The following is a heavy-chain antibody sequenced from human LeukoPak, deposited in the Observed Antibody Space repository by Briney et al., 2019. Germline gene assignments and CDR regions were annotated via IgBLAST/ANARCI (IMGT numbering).Heavy chain of an antibody. CDR2: VYYSGST. D-gene: IGHD3-16*01. CDR3: ARHLYDYVWGSYGPSAFDY. V-gene: IGHV4-59*08. J-gene: IGHJ4*02. Sequence: PSETLSLNGTVSGGAVSSYYWSWIRQPPGKGLEWIGYVYYSGSTNYNPSLKSRVTISVDTSKNQFSLKLSSVTAADTAVYYCARHLYDYVWGSYGPSAFDYWGKGTLVTVSS. CDR1: GGAVSSYY.